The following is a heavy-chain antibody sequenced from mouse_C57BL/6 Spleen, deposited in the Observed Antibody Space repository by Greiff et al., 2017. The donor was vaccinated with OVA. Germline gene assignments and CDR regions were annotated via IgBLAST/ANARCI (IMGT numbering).Heavy chain of an antibody. CDR3: ARSGYYDSLAY. J-gene: IGHJ3*01. CDR1: GYAFSSSW. V-gene: IGHV1-82*01. Sequence: VQLQESGPELVKPGASVKISCKASGYAFSSSWMNWVKQRPGKGLEWIGRIYPGDGDTNYNGKFKGKATLTADKSSSTAYMQLSSLTSEDSAVYFCARSGYYDSLAYWGQGTLVTVSA. CDR2: IYPGDGDT. D-gene: IGHD2-4*01.